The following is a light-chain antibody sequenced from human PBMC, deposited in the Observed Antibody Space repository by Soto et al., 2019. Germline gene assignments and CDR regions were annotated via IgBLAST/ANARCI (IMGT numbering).Light chain of an antibody. J-gene: IGLJ2*01. CDR1: SNDIGGYNY. V-gene: IGLV2-8*01. CDR2: EVI. CDR3: SSYAGSKTLV. Sequence: QSALTQPPSASGSPGQSVTISCTGTSNDIGGYNYVSWYQQHPGKAPKLMIYEVIKRPSGVPDRFSGSKSGNTASLTVSGIQAEDEADYYCSSYAGSKTLVFGGGTKLTVL.